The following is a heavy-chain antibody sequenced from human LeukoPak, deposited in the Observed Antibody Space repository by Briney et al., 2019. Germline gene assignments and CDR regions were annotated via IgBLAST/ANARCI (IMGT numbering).Heavy chain of an antibody. V-gene: IGHV1-2*02. CDR1: GYTFTGYY. D-gene: IGHD2-15*01. CDR2: INPDSGDT. J-gene: IGHJ5*02. CDR3: ARSDSYTWFDP. Sequence: VASVKVSCKASGYTFTGYYMHWVRQAPGQGLEWMGWINPDSGDTSYAQKFQGRVTMTRDTSISTVYVELSRLRSDDTAVYYCARSDSYTWFDPWGQGTLVTVSS.